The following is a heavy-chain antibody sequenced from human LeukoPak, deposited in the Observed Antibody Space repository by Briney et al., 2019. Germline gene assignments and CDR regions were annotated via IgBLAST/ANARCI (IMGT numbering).Heavy chain of an antibody. CDR2: ISSSGSTI. Sequence: PGGSLRLSCAASGFTFSSYEMNWVRQAPGKGLEWVSYISSSGSTIYYADSVKGRFTISIDNAKNSLYLQMNSLRAEDTAVYYCARDTHWEPGDYWGQGTLVTVSS. V-gene: IGHV3-48*03. CDR3: ARDTHWEPGDY. D-gene: IGHD1-26*01. CDR1: GFTFSSYE. J-gene: IGHJ4*02.